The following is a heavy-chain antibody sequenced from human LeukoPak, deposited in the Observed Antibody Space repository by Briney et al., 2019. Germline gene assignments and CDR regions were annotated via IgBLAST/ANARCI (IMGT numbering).Heavy chain of an antibody. CDR3: ARENPTLTGYYKDY. CDR1: GGSFSGYY. V-gene: IGHV4-34*01. Sequence: PSETLSLTCAVYGGSFSGYYWSWIRQPPGKGLEWIGEINHSGSTNYNPSLKSRVTISVDTSKNQFSLKLSSVTAADTVVYYCARENPTLTGYYKDYWGQGTLVTVSS. D-gene: IGHD3-9*01. CDR2: INHSGST. J-gene: IGHJ4*02.